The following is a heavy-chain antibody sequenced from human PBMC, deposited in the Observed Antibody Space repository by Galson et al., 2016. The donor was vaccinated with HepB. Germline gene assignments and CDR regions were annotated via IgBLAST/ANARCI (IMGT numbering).Heavy chain of an antibody. CDR1: GYSFITYA. CDR2: INAGNGDT. V-gene: IGHV1-3*01. Sequence: SVKVSCKASGYSFITYAMHWVRQAPGQRLEWMGWINAGNGDTKYSQKLQGRVTITRDTSASTAYMELSSLRSEDTAVYFCASAGSTSMVRWWTYRIDVWGQGTTVTVSS. J-gene: IGHJ6*02. CDR3: ASAGSTSMVRWWTYRIDV. D-gene: IGHD3-10*01.